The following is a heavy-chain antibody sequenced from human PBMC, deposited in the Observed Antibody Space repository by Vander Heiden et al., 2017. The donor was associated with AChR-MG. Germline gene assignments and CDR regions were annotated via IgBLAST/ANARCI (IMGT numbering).Heavy chain of an antibody. D-gene: IGHD1-26*01. V-gene: IGHV4-61*02. CDR2: IDTSGSI. CDR1: GGSISRGTYY. J-gene: IGHJ4*02. Sequence: QVQLQASGPGLVKPSQTLSLTCPVPGGSISRGTYYWSWIRQPAGKGLEWIGRIDTSGSIKYNPSLESRVTISVDTSKKQFSLNLSSVTAADTAVYYCARGDSGSYYFYWGQGILVTVSS. CDR3: ARGDSGSYYFY.